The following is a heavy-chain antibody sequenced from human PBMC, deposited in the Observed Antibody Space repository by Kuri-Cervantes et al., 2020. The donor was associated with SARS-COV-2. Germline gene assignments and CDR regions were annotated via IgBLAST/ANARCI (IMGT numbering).Heavy chain of an antibody. J-gene: IGHJ1*01. Sequence: SVKVSCKASGYTFTSYGISWVRQAPGQGLEWMGGIIPILGTADYAQKFQGRVTITTDESTSTAYMELSSLRSEDTAVYYCASEGSETGIAAIPSAAYFQHWGQGTLVTVSS. CDR2: IIPILGTA. CDR3: ASEGSETGIAAIPSAAYFQH. V-gene: IGHV1-69*05. D-gene: IGHD6-25*01. CDR1: GYTFTSYG.